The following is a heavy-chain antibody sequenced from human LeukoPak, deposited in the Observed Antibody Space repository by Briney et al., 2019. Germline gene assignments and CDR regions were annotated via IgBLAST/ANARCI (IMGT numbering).Heavy chain of an antibody. CDR1: GYTFTTHF. Sequence: ASVKVSCKASGYTFTTHFMHWVRQAPGQGLEWMGIINPSGGGTTYAQKFLGRVTMTRDTSTSTVYMELSSLRSEDTAVYYCARSGDNGAIDYWGQGTLVTVSS. J-gene: IGHJ4*02. CDR3: ARSGDNGAIDY. D-gene: IGHD4/OR15-4a*01. CDR2: INPSGGGT. V-gene: IGHV1-46*01.